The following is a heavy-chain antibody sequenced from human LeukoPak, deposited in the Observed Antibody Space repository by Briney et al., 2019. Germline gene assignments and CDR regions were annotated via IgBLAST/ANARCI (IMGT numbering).Heavy chain of an antibody. D-gene: IGHD2-15*01. CDR2: INPNSGGT. CDR1: GYTFTGYY. V-gene: IGHV1-2*06. J-gene: IGHJ3*02. Sequence: ASVKVSCKASGYTFTGYYMHWVRQAPGQGLEWMGRINPNSGGTNYAQKFQGRVTMTRDTSISTAYMELSRLRSDDTAVYYCARERGYCSGGSCPWAFDIWGQGTMVTVSS. CDR3: ARERGYCSGGSCPWAFDI.